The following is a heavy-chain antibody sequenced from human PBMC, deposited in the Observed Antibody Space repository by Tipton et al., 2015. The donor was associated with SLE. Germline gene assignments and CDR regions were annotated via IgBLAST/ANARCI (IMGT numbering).Heavy chain of an antibody. CDR2: IYDDGST. D-gene: IGHD7-27*01. CDR3: ARTHWGPGYFDF. J-gene: IGHJ4*02. Sequence: TLSLTCTVSGVSTGSGDSVSSSGYYWGWIRQSPGKGLEWIGSIYDDGSTTYNPSLKSRVTISLDTSKNQFSLKLGSVTAADTAVYYCARTHWGPGYFDFWGQGTLVTVSS. CDR1: GVSTGSGDSVSSSGYY. V-gene: IGHV4-39*01.